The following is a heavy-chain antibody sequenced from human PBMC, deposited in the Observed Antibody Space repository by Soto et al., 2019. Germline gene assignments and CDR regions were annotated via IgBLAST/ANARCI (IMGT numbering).Heavy chain of an antibody. D-gene: IGHD3-22*01. CDR3: ARVPLDSSGYYIDAFAI. J-gene: IGHJ3*02. CDR1: GGTFSSYA. Sequence: QVQLVQSGAEVKKPGSSVKVSCKASGGTFSSYAISWVRPAPGQGLEWMGGFIPIFGTPNHAQNFQGRVTMTADKSASTAYREPGSVRSVDTAVYYCARVPLDSSGYYIDAFAISGQGTTVTVSS. V-gene: IGHV1-69*06. CDR2: FIPIFGTP.